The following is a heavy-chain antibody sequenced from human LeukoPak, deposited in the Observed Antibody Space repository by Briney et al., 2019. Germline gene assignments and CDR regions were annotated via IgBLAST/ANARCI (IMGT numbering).Heavy chain of an antibody. CDR2: IRYDGSNK. CDR1: GFTFSSYG. Sequence: PGGSLRLSCAASGFTFSSYGMHWVRQAPGKRLEWAAFIRYDGSNKYYADSVKGRFTISRDNSKNTLYLQMNSLRAEDTAVYYCAKDAASIVGAKGLDYWGQGTLVTASS. J-gene: IGHJ4*02. V-gene: IGHV3-30*02. CDR3: AKDAASIVGAKGLDY. D-gene: IGHD1-26*01.